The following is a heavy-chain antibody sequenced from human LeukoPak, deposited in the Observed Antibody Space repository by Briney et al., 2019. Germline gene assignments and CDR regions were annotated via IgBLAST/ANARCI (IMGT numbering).Heavy chain of an antibody. CDR2: MNPNSGYT. J-gene: IGHJ4*02. CDR3: ARGGSSYNDEHEEFDY. D-gene: IGHD3-22*01. CDR1: GYTFTSHD. V-gene: IGHV1-8*01. Sequence: ASVKVSCKASGYTFTSHDINWVRQATGQGLEWMGWMNPNSGYTGYEQKFQGRVTMTRDTSTSTAYMELSSLRSEDTAVYYCARGGSSYNDEHEEFDYWGQGTVVTVSS.